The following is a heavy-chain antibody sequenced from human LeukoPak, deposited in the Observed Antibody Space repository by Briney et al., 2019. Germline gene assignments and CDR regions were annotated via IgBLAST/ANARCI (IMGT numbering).Heavy chain of an antibody. CDR1: GFTFSSYD. D-gene: IGHD3-10*01. CDR2: ISGSGGST. Sequence: PGGSLRLSCAASGFTFSSYDMSWVRQAPGKGLEWVSAISGSGGSTYYADSVKGRFTISRDNSKNTLYLQMNSLRAEDTAVYYCAKSFRGGYYYYYGMDVWGQGTTVTVSS. V-gene: IGHV3-23*01. CDR3: AKSFRGGYYYYYGMDV. J-gene: IGHJ6*02.